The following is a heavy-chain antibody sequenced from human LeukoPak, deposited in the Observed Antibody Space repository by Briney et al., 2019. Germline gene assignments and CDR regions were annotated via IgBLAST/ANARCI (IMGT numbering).Heavy chain of an antibody. CDR3: AREADYYFGY. Sequence: SETLSLTCAVYGGSFSGYYWSWIRQPPGKGLEWIGEINHSGITNYNPSLKSRVTISVDTSKNQFSLKLSSVTAADTAVYYGAREADYYFGYWGQGTLVTVSS. CDR1: GGSFSGYY. J-gene: IGHJ4*02. D-gene: IGHD6-25*01. CDR2: INHSGIT. V-gene: IGHV4-34*01.